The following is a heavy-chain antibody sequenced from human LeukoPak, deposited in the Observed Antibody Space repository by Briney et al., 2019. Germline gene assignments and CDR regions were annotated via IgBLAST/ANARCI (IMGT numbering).Heavy chain of an antibody. CDR1: GDSISSSTYY. V-gene: IGHV4-61*02. CDR3: ARGLASTELWLDYFDY. J-gene: IGHJ4*02. CDR2: IHTSGST. D-gene: IGHD3-10*01. Sequence: TLSLTCTVSGDSISSSTYYWSWLRQPAGKGLEWIGRIHTSGSTNYNPSLKSRVTISLDTSKNQFSLKVTSVTAADTAVYYCARGLASTELWLDYFDYWGQGTPVTVSS.